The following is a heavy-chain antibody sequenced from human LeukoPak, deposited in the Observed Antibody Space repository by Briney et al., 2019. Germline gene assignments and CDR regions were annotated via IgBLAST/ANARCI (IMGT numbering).Heavy chain of an antibody. D-gene: IGHD1/OR15-1a*01. V-gene: IGHV4-34*01. CDR2: INHSGSS. J-gene: IGHJ4*02. CDR1: GGSFSGYY. CDR3: ARWEHSSNY. Sequence: PSETLSLTCAVYGGSFSGYYWSWIRQPPGKGLEWIGEINHSGSSNYNPSLRSRVTISVDTSKNQFSLKLSSVTAADTAVYYCARWEHSSNYWGQGTLVTVSS.